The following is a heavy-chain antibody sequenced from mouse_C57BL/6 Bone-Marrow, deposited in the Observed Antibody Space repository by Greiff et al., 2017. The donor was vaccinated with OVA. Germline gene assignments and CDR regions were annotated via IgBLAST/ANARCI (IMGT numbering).Heavy chain of an antibody. Sequence: QVQLQQSGAELARPGASVKLSCKASGYTFTSYGISWVKQRTGQGLEWIGEIYPSSGITYYNQKFKGKATLTADKSSSTAYMELRSLTSEDSAVYFCARDSYLSLDYWGQGTTLTVSS. CDR2: IYPSSGIT. V-gene: IGHV1-81*01. CDR1: GYTFTSYG. CDR3: ARDSYLSLDY. J-gene: IGHJ2*01. D-gene: IGHD6-2*01.